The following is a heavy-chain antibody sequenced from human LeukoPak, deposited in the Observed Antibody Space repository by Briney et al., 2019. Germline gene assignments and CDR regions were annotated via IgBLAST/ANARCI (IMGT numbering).Heavy chain of an antibody. CDR1: GYSFTSYW. V-gene: IGHV5-51*01. CDR3: ARHLHDSSGYHDY. Sequence: GESLKISFKGSGYSFTSYWIGWVRPMPGKGLEWMGIIYPGDSDTRYSPSFQGQVTISADKSISTAYLQWSSLKASDTAMYYCARHLHDSSGYHDYWGQGTLVTVSS. D-gene: IGHD3-22*01. J-gene: IGHJ4*02. CDR2: IYPGDSDT.